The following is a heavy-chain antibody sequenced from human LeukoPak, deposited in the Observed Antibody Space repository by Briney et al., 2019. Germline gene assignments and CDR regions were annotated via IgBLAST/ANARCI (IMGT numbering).Heavy chain of an antibody. CDR3: AKSVRTAPFEY. D-gene: IGHD2-21*02. Sequence: PSETLSLTCTVSGGSISSYYWSWIRQPPGKGLEWIGYIYYSGSTNYNPSLKSRVTISVDTSKNQFSLRLTSVTAADTAFYYCAKSVRTAPFEYWGQGTLVTVSS. V-gene: IGHV4-59*08. CDR1: GGSISSYY. CDR2: IYYSGST. J-gene: IGHJ4*02.